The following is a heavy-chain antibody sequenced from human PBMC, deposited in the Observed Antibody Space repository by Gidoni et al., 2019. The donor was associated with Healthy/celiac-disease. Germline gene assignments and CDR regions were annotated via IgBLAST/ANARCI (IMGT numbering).Heavy chain of an antibody. J-gene: IGHJ4*02. CDR1: GSTFDDYT. D-gene: IGHD2-15*01. V-gene: IGHV3-43*01. Sequence: EVQLVESGGVVVQPGGSLRLSCAASGSTFDDYTMHWVRQAPGKGLEWVSLINWDGGSTYYADSVKGRFTISRDNSKNSLYLQMNSLRTEDTALYYCAKGGWWLAETAMAGDHQRQGDYFDYWGQGTLVTVSS. CDR3: AKGGWWLAETAMAGDHQRQGDYFDY. CDR2: INWDGGST.